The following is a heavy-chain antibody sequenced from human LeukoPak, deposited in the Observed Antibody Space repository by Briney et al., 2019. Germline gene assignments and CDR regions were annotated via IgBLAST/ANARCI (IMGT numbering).Heavy chain of an antibody. CDR1: GFTFDDYG. CDR3: ASLREAVAGSGGNYYYYYMDV. CDR2: INWNGGST. J-gene: IGHJ6*03. D-gene: IGHD6-19*01. Sequence: GGSLRLSCAASGFTFDDYGMSWVRHAPGKGLEWVSGINWNGGSTDYADSVKGRFTISRDNAKNSLYLQMNSLRAEDTALYYCASLREAVAGSGGNYYYYYMDVWGKGTTVTVSS. V-gene: IGHV3-20*04.